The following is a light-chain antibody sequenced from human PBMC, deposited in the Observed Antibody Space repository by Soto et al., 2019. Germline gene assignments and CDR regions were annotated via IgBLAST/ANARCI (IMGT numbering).Light chain of an antibody. CDR3: QHSYSTPRT. CDR2: AAI. J-gene: IGKJ1*01. Sequence: DIQMTQSPSSLSASVGDRVSVTCRASQSITTCLNWYQQKPGEATKLLIYAAISLQIGVPTRFSGSGSGADFTLTIGSLQPDDFATYYCQHSYSTPRTFGQGTQVEIK. V-gene: IGKV1-39*01. CDR1: QSITTC.